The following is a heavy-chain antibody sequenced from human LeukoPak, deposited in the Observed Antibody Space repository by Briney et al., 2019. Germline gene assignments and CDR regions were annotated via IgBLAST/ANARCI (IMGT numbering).Heavy chain of an antibody. CDR1: GGTFGSYA. V-gene: IGHV1-18*01. CDR2: ISAYNGNT. D-gene: IGHD3-10*01. CDR3: ARPYGPYYYGMDV. Sequence: ASVKVSCKASGGTFGSYAISWVRQAPGQGLEWMGWISAYNGNTNYAQKLQGRVTMTTDTTTSTAYMELRSLRSDDTAVYYCARPYGPYYYGMDVWGQGTTVTVSS. J-gene: IGHJ6*02.